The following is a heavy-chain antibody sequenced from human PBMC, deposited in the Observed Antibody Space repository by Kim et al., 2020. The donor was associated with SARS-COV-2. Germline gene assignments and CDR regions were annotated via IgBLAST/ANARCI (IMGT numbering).Heavy chain of an antibody. Sequence: ASVKVSCKASGYTFTSYGISWVRQAPGQGLEWMGWISAYNGNTNYAQKLQGRVTMTTDTSTSTAYMELRSLRSDDTAVYYCARDFGVEGSSSSWYLGPPIAGGFDPWGQGTLVTVSS. CDR2: ISAYNGNT. V-gene: IGHV1-18*04. CDR1: GYTFTSYG. CDR3: ARDFGVEGSSSSWYLGPPIAGGFDP. J-gene: IGHJ5*02. D-gene: IGHD6-13*01.